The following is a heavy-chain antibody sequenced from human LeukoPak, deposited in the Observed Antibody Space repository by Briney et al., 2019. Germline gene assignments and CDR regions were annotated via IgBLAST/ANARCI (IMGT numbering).Heavy chain of an antibody. CDR2: MNPNSGNT. V-gene: IGHV1-8*01. CDR3: ATFERGSGWYNFDY. Sequence: GASVKVSCKASGYTFTSYDINWVRQATGQGLEWMGWMNPNSGNTGYAQKFQGRVTMTEDTSTDTAYMELSSLRSEDTAVYYCATFERGSGWYNFDYWGQGTLVTVSS. D-gene: IGHD6-19*01. J-gene: IGHJ4*02. CDR1: GYTFTSYD.